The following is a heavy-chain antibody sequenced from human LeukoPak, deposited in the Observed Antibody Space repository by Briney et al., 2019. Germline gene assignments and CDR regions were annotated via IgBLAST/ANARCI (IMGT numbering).Heavy chain of an antibody. V-gene: IGHV3-48*01. Sequence: QTGGSLRLSCAASGFTFSSYIMNWVRQAPGKGLEWVSYIISSSSTIYYAYSVKGRFTISRYNAKNSLYLQMNSLRPEDTSVYYCAMTYYGILTGYFDFEYWGQGTLVTVSS. J-gene: IGHJ4*02. D-gene: IGHD3-9*01. CDR2: IISSSSTI. CDR1: GFTFSSYI. CDR3: AMTYYGILTGYFDFEY.